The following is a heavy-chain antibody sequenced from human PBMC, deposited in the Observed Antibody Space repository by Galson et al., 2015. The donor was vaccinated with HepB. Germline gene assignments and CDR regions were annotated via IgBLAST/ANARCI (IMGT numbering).Heavy chain of an antibody. CDR3: ARGNRWSYYFDY. CDR2: ISYDGSNK. D-gene: IGHD2-15*01. J-gene: IGHJ4*02. V-gene: IGHV3-30*04. CDR1: GFTFSSYA. Sequence: SLRLSCAASGFTFSSYAMHWVRQAPGKGLEWVAVISYDGSNKYYADSVKGRFTISRDNSKNTLYLQMNSLRAEDTAVYYCARGNRWSYYFDYWGQGTLVTVSS.